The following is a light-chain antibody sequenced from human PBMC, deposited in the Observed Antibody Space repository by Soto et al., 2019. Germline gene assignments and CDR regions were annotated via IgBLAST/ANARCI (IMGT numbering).Light chain of an antibody. Sequence: DIQMTQSPSSLSASVGDRVTITCRASQSISSYLNWYQQKPGKAPKLLIYAASSLQSGVLSRFRGSGTGTDFTLTISSLQPEDFATYYGQQSYSTPLSFDGGTKVEIK. CDR1: QSISSY. J-gene: IGKJ4*01. V-gene: IGKV1-39*01. CDR2: AAS. CDR3: QQSYSTPLS.